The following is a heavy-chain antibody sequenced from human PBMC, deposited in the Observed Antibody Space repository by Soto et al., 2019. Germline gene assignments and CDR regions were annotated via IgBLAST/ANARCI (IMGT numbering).Heavy chain of an antibody. Sequence: QVQLVQSGAEVKKPGASVKVSCKASGYPFTTYHLHWVRQAPGQGLEWMGIVYVTGTGTRSAQKFQGRLTMTRDRSTRAVYMELSSLRSEDTAVYYCARPEGYGSGSYYFDSWGQGTLVTVSS. J-gene: IGHJ4*02. V-gene: IGHV1-46*01. CDR1: GYPFTTYH. D-gene: IGHD3-10*01. CDR3: ARPEGYGSGSYYFDS. CDR2: VYVTGTGT.